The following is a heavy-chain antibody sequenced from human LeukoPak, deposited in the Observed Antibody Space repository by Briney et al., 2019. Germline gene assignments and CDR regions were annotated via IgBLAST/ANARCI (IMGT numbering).Heavy chain of an antibody. V-gene: IGHV6-1*01. CDR1: GDTVSNNRAT. CDR2: TYYRSKWYN. CDR3: ARGGYGMTVAQFDY. D-gene: IGHD6-19*01. Sequence: SQTLSLTCGISGDTVSNNRATWNWIRQSPSRGLEWLVRTYYRSKWYNDYAVSVKSRLTINPDTSKNQFSLQLDSVTPEDTAVYYCARGGYGMTVAQFDYWGQGTLVTVSS. J-gene: IGHJ4*02.